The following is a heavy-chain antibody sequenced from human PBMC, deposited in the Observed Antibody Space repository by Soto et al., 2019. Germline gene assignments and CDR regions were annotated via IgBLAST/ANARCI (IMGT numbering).Heavy chain of an antibody. D-gene: IGHD6-19*01. CDR1: VFSFSPYW. Sequence: EVQLVESGGGLVQPGGSLRLSCADSVFSFSPYWMSWVRHAPGTGLEWVANIKQDGSETFYVDSLKGRFTISRDNAQNSLHPQMNSLRAEDTAVYYCARAMGSGFHGQDYWGLDVWGQGTTVTVSS. CDR2: IKQDGSET. J-gene: IGHJ6*02. V-gene: IGHV3-7*04. CDR3: ARAMGSGFHGQDYWGLDV.